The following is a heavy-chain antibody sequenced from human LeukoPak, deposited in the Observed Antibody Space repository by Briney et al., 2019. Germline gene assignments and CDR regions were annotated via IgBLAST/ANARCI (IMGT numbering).Heavy chain of an antibody. Sequence: GGSLRLSCAASGFTFSNAWMSWVRQAPGKGLEWDGRIKSKTDGGTTDYAAPVKGRFTISRDDSKNTLYLQMNSLKTEDTAVYYCTTDRRVVAQGIDYWGQGTLVTVSS. V-gene: IGHV3-15*01. CDR3: TTDRRVVAQGIDY. CDR1: GFTFSNAW. CDR2: IKSKTDGGTT. J-gene: IGHJ4*02. D-gene: IGHD2-21*01.